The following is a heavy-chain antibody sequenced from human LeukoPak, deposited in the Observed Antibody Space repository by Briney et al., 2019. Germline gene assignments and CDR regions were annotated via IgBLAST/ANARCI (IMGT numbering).Heavy chain of an antibody. CDR1: GFTFSSYS. J-gene: IGHJ4*02. CDR3: ARDRGGRGYTYGQPLDY. D-gene: IGHD5-18*01. CDR2: ISSSSSYI. Sequence: PGGSLRLSCAASGFTFSSYSMNWVRQAPGKGLEWVSSISSSSSYIYYADSVKGRFTISRDNAKNSLYLQMNSLRAEDTAVYYCARDRGGRGYTYGQPLDYWGRGILVTVSS. V-gene: IGHV3-21*04.